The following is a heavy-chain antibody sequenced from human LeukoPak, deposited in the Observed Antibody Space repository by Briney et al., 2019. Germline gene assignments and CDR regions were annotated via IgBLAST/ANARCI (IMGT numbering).Heavy chain of an antibody. CDR3: ARLSRGIAVDGRFGA. D-gene: IGHD6-19*01. CDR2: INHSGST. Sequence: SETLSLTCAVYGGSFSGYYWSWIRQPPGKGLEWIGEINHSGSTNYNPSLKSRVTISVDTSKNQFSLKLSSVTAADTAVYYCARLSRGIAVDGRFGAWGQGTLVTVSS. CDR1: GGSFSGYY. J-gene: IGHJ5*02. V-gene: IGHV4-34*01.